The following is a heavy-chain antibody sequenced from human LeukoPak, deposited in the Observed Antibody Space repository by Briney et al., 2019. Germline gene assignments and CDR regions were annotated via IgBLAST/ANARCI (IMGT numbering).Heavy chain of an antibody. D-gene: IGHD2-8*01. CDR3: AKDAEGFRLISYSFDN. CDR2: ISSSSSYI. Sequence: GGSLRLSCAASGFTFSSYSMNWVRQAPGKGLEWVSSISSSSSYIDYADSLKGRFTIFRDNAKNSLYLQMNSLRAEDTAVYYCAKDAEGFRLISYSFDNWGQGTLVTVSS. V-gene: IGHV3-21*01. CDR1: GFTFSSYS. J-gene: IGHJ4*02.